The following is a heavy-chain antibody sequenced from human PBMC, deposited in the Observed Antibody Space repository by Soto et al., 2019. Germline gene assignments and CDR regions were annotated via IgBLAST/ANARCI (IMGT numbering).Heavy chain of an antibody. V-gene: IGHV4-59*08. Sequence: SETLSLTCTVSGGSISSYYLSWIRQPPGKGLEWIGYIYYSGSTNYNPSLKSRVTISVDTSKNQFSLKLSSVTAADTAVYYCARHLGIVATTNNWFDPWGQGTLVTVSS. CDR1: GGSISSYY. J-gene: IGHJ5*02. CDR3: ARHLGIVATTNNWFDP. CDR2: IYYSGST. D-gene: IGHD5-12*01.